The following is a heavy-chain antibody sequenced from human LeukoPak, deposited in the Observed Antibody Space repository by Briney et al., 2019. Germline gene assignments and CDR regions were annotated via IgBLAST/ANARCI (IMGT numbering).Heavy chain of an antibody. Sequence: GASVKVSCKASGCTFTGYYMHWVRQAPGQGLEWMGWMNPNSGNTGYAQKFQGRVTMTRNTSISTAYMELSSLRSEDTAVYYCAWGLAAAGTPLDAFDIWGQGTMVTVSS. J-gene: IGHJ3*02. CDR3: AWGLAAAGTPLDAFDI. CDR2: MNPNSGNT. CDR1: GCTFTGYY. V-gene: IGHV1-8*02. D-gene: IGHD6-13*01.